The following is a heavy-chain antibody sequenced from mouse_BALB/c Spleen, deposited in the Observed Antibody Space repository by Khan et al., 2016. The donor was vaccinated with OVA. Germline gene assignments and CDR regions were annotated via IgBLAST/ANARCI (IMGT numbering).Heavy chain of an antibody. V-gene: IGHV2-6-1*01. Sequence: QVQLKQSGPGLVAPSQSLSITCTISGFSLTSYGVHWVRQPPGKGLEWLVVIWSDGSTTYNSALNSRLSISKDNSKSQVFLKMNSLQTDDTAMDYGARHEGNRYYYAMDYWGQGSSVTVSS. CDR3: ARHEGNRYYYAMDY. J-gene: IGHJ4*01. CDR2: IWSDGST. CDR1: GFSLTSYG. D-gene: IGHD2-1*01.